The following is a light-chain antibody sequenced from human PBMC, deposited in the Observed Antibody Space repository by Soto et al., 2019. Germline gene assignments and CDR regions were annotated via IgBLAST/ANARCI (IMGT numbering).Light chain of an antibody. CDR3: QEYDDWPTWT. CDR1: QSVSSSN. V-gene: IGKV3-15*01. CDR2: GAS. Sequence: EIVLTQSPGTLSLSPGERATLSCRASQSVSSSNLAWYQQKPGQAPRLLMYGASTRATGIPARFSGSGSGTEFTLVISSLQSEDIAVYYCQEYDDWPTWTFGQGTKVDIK. J-gene: IGKJ1*01.